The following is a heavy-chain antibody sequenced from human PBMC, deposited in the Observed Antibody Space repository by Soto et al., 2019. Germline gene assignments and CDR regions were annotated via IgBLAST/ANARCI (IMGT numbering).Heavy chain of an antibody. Sequence: QVQLQESGPGLVKPSGTLSLTCAVSGGSISSNNWWSWVRQPPGKGLEWIGEIYHSGSTNYNPSLKSRVTISVDKSKNQFSLNLSSVTAADTAVYYCARAFWSGYYIYFDYWGQGTLVTVSS. CDR3: ARAFWSGYYIYFDY. CDR1: GGSISSNNW. D-gene: IGHD3-3*01. V-gene: IGHV4-4*02. J-gene: IGHJ4*02. CDR2: IYHSGST.